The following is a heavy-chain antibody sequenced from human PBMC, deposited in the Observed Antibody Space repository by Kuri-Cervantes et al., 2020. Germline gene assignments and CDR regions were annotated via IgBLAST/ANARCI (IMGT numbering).Heavy chain of an antibody. D-gene: IGHD7-27*01. Sequence: GSLRLSCTVSGGSISSSSYYWGWIRQPPGKGLEWIGSIYYSGSTYYNPSLKSRVTISVDTSKNQFSLKLSSVTAADTAVYYCARGRLGTYYYYYGMDVWGQGTTVTVSS. V-gene: IGHV4-39*01. CDR3: ARGRLGTYYYYYGMDV. CDR1: GGSISSSSYY. J-gene: IGHJ6*02. CDR2: IYYSGST.